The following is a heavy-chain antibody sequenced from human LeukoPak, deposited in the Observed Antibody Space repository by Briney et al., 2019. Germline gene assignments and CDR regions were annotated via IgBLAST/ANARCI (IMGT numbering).Heavy chain of an antibody. CDR2: IYYSGST. J-gene: IGHJ5*02. D-gene: IGHD2-2*01. V-gene: IGHV4-28*01. CDR1: GYPISSSNW. Sequence: SETLSLTCAVSGYPISSSNWWGWIRQPPGKGLEWIGYIYYSGSTYYNPSLKSRVTMSVDTSKNQFSLKLSSVTAVDTAVYYCARMLCSSTSCYRVSWFDPWGQGTLVTVSS. CDR3: ARMLCSSTSCYRVSWFDP.